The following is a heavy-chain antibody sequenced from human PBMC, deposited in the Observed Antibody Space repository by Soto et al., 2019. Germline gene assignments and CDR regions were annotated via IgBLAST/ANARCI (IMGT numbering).Heavy chain of an antibody. Sequence: SETLSLTCTVSCGSISSYYWSWIRQPPGKGLEWIGYIYYSGSTNYNPSLKSRVTISVDTSKNQFSLKLSSVTAADTAVYYCARSLTGYSLFDYWGQGTLVTVSS. V-gene: IGHV4-59*01. CDR3: ARSLTGYSLFDY. CDR2: IYYSGST. D-gene: IGHD3-9*01. J-gene: IGHJ4*02. CDR1: CGSISSYY.